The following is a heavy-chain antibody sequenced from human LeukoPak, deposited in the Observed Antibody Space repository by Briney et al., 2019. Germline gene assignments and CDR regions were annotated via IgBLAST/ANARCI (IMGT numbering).Heavy chain of an antibody. CDR1: GFTFSDYW. CDR2: IKSDESER. V-gene: IGHV3-7*01. Sequence: GGSLRLSCVASGFTFSDYWMSWVRQAPGKGLEWVANIKSDESERFYLDSVKGRFTVSRDNAKNSVCLQMSSLRAEDTGVYYCATTLNIATPGHLWGQGALVTVSS. J-gene: IGHJ4*02. CDR3: ATTLNIATPGHL. D-gene: IGHD6-13*01.